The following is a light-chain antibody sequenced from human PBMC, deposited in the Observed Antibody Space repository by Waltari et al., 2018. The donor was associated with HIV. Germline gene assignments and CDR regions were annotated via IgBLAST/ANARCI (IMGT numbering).Light chain of an antibody. CDR2: EVT. V-gene: IGLV2-23*02. CDR3: CSYAGSSTFD. Sequence: QSALTQPASVSGSPGQSITISCTGTNSDAGSYDLVSWYQQHPGKAPKLVIYEVTQRPSGVSNRFSGSKSANTASLTISGLQADDEADYYCCSYAGSSTFDFGGGTRLSVL. J-gene: IGLJ2*01. CDR1: NSDAGSYDL.